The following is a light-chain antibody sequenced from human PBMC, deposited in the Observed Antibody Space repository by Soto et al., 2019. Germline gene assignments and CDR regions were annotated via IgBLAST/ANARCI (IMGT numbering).Light chain of an antibody. CDR1: SSDVGGYNY. Sequence: QSALTQPASVSGSPGQSITISCTGTSSDVGGYNYVSWYQQHPGKAPKLMIYDVSNRPSGVSNRFSGSKSGNTASLTISALQAEDEADYYCSSYTSSSTPGVVFGGGTKLTVL. V-gene: IGLV2-14*01. J-gene: IGLJ2*01. CDR2: DVS. CDR3: SSYTSSSTPGVV.